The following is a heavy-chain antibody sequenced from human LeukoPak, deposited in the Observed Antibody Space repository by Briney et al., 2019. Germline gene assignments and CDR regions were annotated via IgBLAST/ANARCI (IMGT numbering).Heavy chain of an antibody. CDR1: GFTFRSYG. V-gene: IGHV3-30*02. Sequence: GGSLRLSCGASGFTFRSYGIHWVRQAPGKGLEWVAFIRYDGSNKYYAESVKGRFTISRDNSKNTLYLQMNSLRAEDTAVYYCARVSPPTDAFDIWGQGTMVTVSS. CDR3: ARVSPPTDAFDI. CDR2: IRYDGSNK. D-gene: IGHD4-11*01. J-gene: IGHJ3*02.